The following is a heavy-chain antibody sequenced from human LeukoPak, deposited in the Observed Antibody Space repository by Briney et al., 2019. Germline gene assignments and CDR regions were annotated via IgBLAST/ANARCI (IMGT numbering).Heavy chain of an antibody. D-gene: IGHD3-22*01. CDR2: IFYSGST. CDR3: ARVRYDSSL. Sequence: SEALSLTCTVSGGSVSSGSYYWSWVRQPPGKGLEWIGYIFYSGSTNYNPSLKSRVTISVDTSNNQFSLKLSSVTAADTAVYYCARVRYDSSLWGQGTLVTVSS. CDR1: GGSVSSGSYY. V-gene: IGHV4-61*01. J-gene: IGHJ4*02.